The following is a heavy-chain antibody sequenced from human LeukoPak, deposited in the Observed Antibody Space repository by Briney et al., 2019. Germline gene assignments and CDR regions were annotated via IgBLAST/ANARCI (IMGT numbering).Heavy chain of an antibody. CDR2: ISYDGSNK. Sequence: GRSLRLSCAASGFTFSSYAMHWVRQAPGKGLELGAVISYDGSNKYYADSVKGRFTISRDNSKNTLYLQMNSVRAEDTAVYYCARDRGYDSSGYPTVGAFDIWGQGTMVTVSS. CDR1: GFTFSSYA. D-gene: IGHD3-22*01. CDR3: ARDRGYDSSGYPTVGAFDI. V-gene: IGHV3-30-3*01. J-gene: IGHJ3*02.